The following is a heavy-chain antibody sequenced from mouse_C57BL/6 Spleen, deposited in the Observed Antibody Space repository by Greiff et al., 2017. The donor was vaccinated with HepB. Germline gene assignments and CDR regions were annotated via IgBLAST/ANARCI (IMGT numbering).Heavy chain of an antibody. V-gene: IGHV1-63*01. J-gene: IGHJ2*01. CDR2: IYPGGGYT. D-gene: IGHD1-1*01. CDR1: GYTFTNYW. CDR3: AREYGSSFYYFDY. Sequence: VQLQQSGAELVRPGTSVKMSCKASGYTFTNYWIGWAKQRPGHGLEWIGDIYPGGGYTNYNEKFKGKATLTADKSSSTAYMQFSSLTSEDSAIYYCAREYGSSFYYFDYWRQGTTLTVSS.